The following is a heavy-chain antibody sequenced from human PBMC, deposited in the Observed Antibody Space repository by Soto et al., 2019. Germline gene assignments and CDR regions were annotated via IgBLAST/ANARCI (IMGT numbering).Heavy chain of an antibody. CDR3: TRRASSSFYHFDF. Sequence: GESLKISCQASGYSFTAYWITWVRQMPGKGLEWMATIDPSDSYVDYSPSFRGHVTFSVDRSITTVYLQWNSLKASDSAMYFCTRRASSSFYHFDFWGQGALVTFSS. V-gene: IGHV5-10-1*01. CDR2: IDPSDSYV. J-gene: IGHJ4*02. D-gene: IGHD2-2*01. CDR1: GYSFTAYW.